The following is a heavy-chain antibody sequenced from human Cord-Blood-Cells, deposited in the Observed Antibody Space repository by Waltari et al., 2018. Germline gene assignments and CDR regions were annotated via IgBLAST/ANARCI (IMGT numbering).Heavy chain of an antibody. D-gene: IGHD1-1*01. V-gene: IGHV3-7*01. J-gene: IGHJ4*02. CDR1: GFTFSSSW. Sequence: EVQLVASGGGLVHPGGSLRTSCAAPGFTFSSSWMRWVRQAPGKGLEWVANIKQDGSEKYYVDSVKGRFTISRDNAKNSLYLQMNSLRAEDTAVYYCARDIRDSGTYWGQGTLVTVSS. CDR3: ARDIRDSGTY. CDR2: IKQDGSEK.